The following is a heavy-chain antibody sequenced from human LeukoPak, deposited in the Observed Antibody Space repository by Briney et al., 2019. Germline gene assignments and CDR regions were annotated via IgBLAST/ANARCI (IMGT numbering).Heavy chain of an antibody. J-gene: IGHJ4*02. CDR3: ARSSSFRWNDY. CDR2: ISYDGRQN. CDR1: GFTFSTYA. Sequence: GGSLRLSCAASGFTFSTYAMNWVRQAPGKGLEWVAVISYDGRQNYYADSVKGRFTISRDNAKNSLYLQMNSLRAEDTAVYYCARSSSFRWNDYWGQGTLVTVSS. V-gene: IGHV3-30*04. D-gene: IGHD1-1*01.